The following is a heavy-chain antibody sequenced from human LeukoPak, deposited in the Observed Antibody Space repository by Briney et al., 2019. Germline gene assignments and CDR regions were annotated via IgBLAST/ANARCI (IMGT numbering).Heavy chain of an antibody. D-gene: IGHD2-2*01. CDR3: ARDNRFEYCSSTSCYHDAFDI. V-gene: IGHV1-18*01. CDR1: GYTFTSYG. Sequence: GALVKVSCKASGYTFTSYGISWVRQAPGQGLEWMGWISAYNGNTNYAQKLQGRVTMTTDTSTSTAYMELRSLRSDDTAVYYCARDNRFEYCSSTSCYHDAFDIWGQGTMVTVSS. CDR2: ISAYNGNT. J-gene: IGHJ3*02.